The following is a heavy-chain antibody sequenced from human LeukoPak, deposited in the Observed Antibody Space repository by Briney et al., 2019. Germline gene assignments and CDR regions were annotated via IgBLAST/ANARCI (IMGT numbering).Heavy chain of an antibody. CDR1: GGSISSYY. CDR3: ARERGSQLRYYYYMDV. Sequence: SETLSLTCTVSGGSISSYYWSWIRQPAGKGLEWIGRIYTSGSTNYNPSLKSRVTMSVDTSKNQFSLKLSSVTAADTAVYYCARERGSQLRYYYYMDVWGKGTTVTISS. J-gene: IGHJ6*03. CDR2: IYTSGST. D-gene: IGHD3-10*01. V-gene: IGHV4-4*07.